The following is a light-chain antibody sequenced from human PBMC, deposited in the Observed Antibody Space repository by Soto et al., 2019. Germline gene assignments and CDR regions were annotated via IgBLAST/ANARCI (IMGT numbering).Light chain of an antibody. Sequence: IVVTHSPGTLSLSPRERDTLSCRANHSVSSSYLAWYQQKPGQAPRLLIYGASSRATGIPDRFSGSGSGTDFTLTISRLEPEDFAVYYCQQYGSSPQWTFGQGTKVDIK. CDR3: QQYGSSPQWT. CDR1: HSVSSSY. V-gene: IGKV3-20*01. J-gene: IGKJ1*01. CDR2: GAS.